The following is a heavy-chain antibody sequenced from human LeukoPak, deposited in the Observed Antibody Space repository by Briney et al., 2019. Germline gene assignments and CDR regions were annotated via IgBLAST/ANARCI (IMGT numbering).Heavy chain of an antibody. J-gene: IGHJ4*02. D-gene: IGHD5-12*01. Sequence: GGSLRLSCAASGFTFSNYAIHWVRQAPGKGLQFVSSINSKGHNTYYADSVKGRFTISRDNAKNSLYLQLNSLRAEDTALYYCATYTGYDRIFDYWGQGTLVTVSS. CDR1: GFTFSNYA. CDR3: ATYTGYDRIFDY. CDR2: INSKGHNT. V-gene: IGHV3-64*02.